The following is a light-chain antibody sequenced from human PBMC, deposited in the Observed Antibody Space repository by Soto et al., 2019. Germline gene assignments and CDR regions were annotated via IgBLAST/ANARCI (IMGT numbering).Light chain of an antibody. CDR2: GAS. CDR1: QSVSSN. V-gene: IGKV3D-15*02. CDR3: PQYSDLPMT. J-gene: IGKJ5*01. Sequence: IGMSQSPATLSVSPGERATLSCRASQSVSSNLVWYQQKPGQAPRLLIYGASRRATGIPDRFSGSASGTDFTLTISRLEPEDFAVYFCPQYSDLPMTFGQGTRLEIK.